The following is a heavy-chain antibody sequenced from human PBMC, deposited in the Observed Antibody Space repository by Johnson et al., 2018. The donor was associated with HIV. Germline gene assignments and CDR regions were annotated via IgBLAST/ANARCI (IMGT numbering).Heavy chain of an antibody. J-gene: IGHJ3*01. V-gene: IGHV3-7*02. D-gene: IGHD5-18*01. CDR1: GLTFSSYW. CDR2: IRQDGSEK. Sequence: EVHLVESGGGVVQPGGSLRLSCAVSGLTFSSYWMTWVRQAPGKGLEWVANIRQDGSEKFYVDSVKGRFTISRDNSRNTVYLQMSNLRTEETAVYYCAKGEAQEGWIQLGSYAFDFWGRGTMVTVSS. CDR3: AKGEAQEGWIQLGSYAFDF.